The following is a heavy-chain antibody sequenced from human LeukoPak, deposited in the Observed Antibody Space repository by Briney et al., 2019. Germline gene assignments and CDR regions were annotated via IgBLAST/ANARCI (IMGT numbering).Heavy chain of an antibody. V-gene: IGHV3-30*02. CDR1: EFVFSTYG. Sequence: GGSLRLSCAASEFVFSTYGMHWVRQAPGKGLEWVAFIRYDGNNKHYGDSVKGRFTISRDNSKNTLYLQINSLRVEDTAVYYCAKDRGYYGSGSSNFDYWGQGTLVTVSS. CDR3: AKDRGYYGSGSSNFDY. D-gene: IGHD3-10*01. J-gene: IGHJ4*02. CDR2: IRYDGNNK.